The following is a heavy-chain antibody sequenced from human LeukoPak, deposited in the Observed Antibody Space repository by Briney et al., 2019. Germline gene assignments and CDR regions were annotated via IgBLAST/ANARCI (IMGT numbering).Heavy chain of an antibody. J-gene: IGHJ4*02. CDR2: INHSGST. CDR1: GGSFSGYY. CDR3: ARGATGLTTLDY. Sequence: PSETLSLTCAVYGGSFSGYYWSWIRQPPGKGLEWIGEINHSGSTNYNPSLKSRVTISVDTSKNQFSLKLSSVTAADMAVYYCARGATGLTTLDYWGQGTLVTVSS. D-gene: IGHD4/OR15-4a*01. V-gene: IGHV4-34*01.